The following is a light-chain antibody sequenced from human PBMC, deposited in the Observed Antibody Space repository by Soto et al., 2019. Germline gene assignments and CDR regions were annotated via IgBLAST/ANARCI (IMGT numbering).Light chain of an antibody. CDR3: NSYGGSNNYVV. CDR2: EVS. V-gene: IGLV2-8*01. CDR1: SSDVGGYNY. Sequence: QSVLTQPPSASGSPGQSVTISCTGTSSDVGGYNYVSWYQQHPGKAPKLMIYEVSKRPSGVPDRFSGSKSGNTASLTVSGLQAEDEADYYCNSYGGSNNYVVFGGGTKVTVL. J-gene: IGLJ2*01.